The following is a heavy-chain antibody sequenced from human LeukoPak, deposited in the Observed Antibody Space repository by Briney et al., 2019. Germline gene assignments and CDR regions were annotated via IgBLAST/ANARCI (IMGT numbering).Heavy chain of an antibody. J-gene: IGHJ3*02. V-gene: IGHV3-15*01. Sequence: GGSLRLSCAASGFTFSNAWMSWVRQAPGKGLEWVGRIKSKTDGGTPDYAAPVKGRFTISRDDSKNTLYLQMNSLRAEDTAVYYCARDTKPSYYYDSGGYLDAFDIWGQGTMVTVSS. CDR1: GFTFSNAW. D-gene: IGHD3-22*01. CDR2: IKSKTDGGTP. CDR3: ARDTKPSYYYDSGGYLDAFDI.